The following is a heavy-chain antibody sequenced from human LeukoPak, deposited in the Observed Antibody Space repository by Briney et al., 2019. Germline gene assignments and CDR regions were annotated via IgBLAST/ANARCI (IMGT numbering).Heavy chain of an antibody. CDR3: AAHYGSGSYYRGPDAFDI. J-gene: IGHJ3*02. CDR2: INAGNGNT. D-gene: IGHD3-10*01. Sequence: GASVKVSCKASGYTFTSYAMHWVRQAPGQRLEWMGWINAGNGNTKYSQKFQGRVTITRDTSASTAYMELSSLRSEDTAVYYCAAHYGSGSYYRGPDAFDIWGQGTMVTVSS. CDR1: GYTFTSYA. V-gene: IGHV1-3*01.